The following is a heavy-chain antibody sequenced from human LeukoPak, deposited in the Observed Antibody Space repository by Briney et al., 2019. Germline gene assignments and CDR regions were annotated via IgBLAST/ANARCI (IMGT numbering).Heavy chain of an antibody. CDR1: GYSFTSYW. J-gene: IGHJ4*02. Sequence: GESLKISCKGSGYSFTSYWIGWVGQMPGKGLEWMGIIYPGDSDTRYSPSFQGQVTISADKSITTAYLQWSSLKASDTAMYYCARQEAPDYYDSSGFIDYWGQGTLVTVSS. D-gene: IGHD3-22*01. CDR2: IYPGDSDT. CDR3: ARQEAPDYYDSSGFIDY. V-gene: IGHV5-51*01.